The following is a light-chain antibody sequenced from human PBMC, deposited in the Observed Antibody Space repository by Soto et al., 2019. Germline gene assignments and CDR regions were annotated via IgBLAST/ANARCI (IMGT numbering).Light chain of an antibody. Sequence: DIQMTQSPSTLSASVGDRVTITCRASQSISSWLAWYQQKPGKAPTVLIYAASTLQGGVPSRFSVSGSGTEFTLTISSLQPEDFATYYCLQHNSDPRTFGQGTKVDIK. V-gene: IGKV1-5*01. CDR3: LQHNSDPRT. CDR2: AAS. J-gene: IGKJ1*01. CDR1: QSISSW.